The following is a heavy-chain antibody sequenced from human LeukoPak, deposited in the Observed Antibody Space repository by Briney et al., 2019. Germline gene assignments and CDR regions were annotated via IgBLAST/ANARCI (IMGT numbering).Heavy chain of an antibody. Sequence: SETLSLTCTVSGGSIKSPTSYWSWIRQHPGKGLEWIGYIHHSGSTYYNPSLKSRLIISLDTSKNQFSLKLNSVTAADTAVYYCANYGSGSYRFDPWGQGTLVTVSS. CDR2: IHHSGST. D-gene: IGHD3-10*01. V-gene: IGHV4-31*03. CDR1: GGSIKSPTSY. J-gene: IGHJ5*02. CDR3: ANYGSGSYRFDP.